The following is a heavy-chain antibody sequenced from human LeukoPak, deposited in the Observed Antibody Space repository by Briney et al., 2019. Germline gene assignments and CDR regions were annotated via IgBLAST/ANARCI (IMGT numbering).Heavy chain of an antibody. Sequence: GGSLRLSCAASVFTFSSYWMSWVRQAPGKGLEWVANIKQDGSEKYYVDSVKGRFTISRDNAKNSLYLQMNSLRAEDTAVYYCARHLYGDYGALAYWGQGTLVTVSS. CDR2: IKQDGSEK. V-gene: IGHV3-7*01. CDR3: ARHLYGDYGALAY. D-gene: IGHD4-17*01. CDR1: VFTFSSYW. J-gene: IGHJ4*02.